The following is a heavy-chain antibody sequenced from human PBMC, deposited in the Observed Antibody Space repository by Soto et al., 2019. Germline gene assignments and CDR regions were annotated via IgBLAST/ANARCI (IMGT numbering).Heavy chain of an antibody. D-gene: IGHD3-22*01. CDR3: ARGTYYYDSSGYSPWFDP. J-gene: IGHJ5*02. Sequence: SETLSLTCAVPGGSISSGGYSWSWIRQPPGKGLEWIGYIYHSGSTYYNPSLKSRVTISVDRSKNQFSLKLSSVTAADTAVYYCARGTYYYDSSGYSPWFDPWGQGTLVTVSS. V-gene: IGHV4-30-2*01. CDR2: IYHSGST. CDR1: GGSISSGGYS.